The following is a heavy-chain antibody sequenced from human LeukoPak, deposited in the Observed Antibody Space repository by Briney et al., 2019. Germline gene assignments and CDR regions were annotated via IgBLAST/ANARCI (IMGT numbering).Heavy chain of an antibody. Sequence: RASVKVSCKASGYTFTSSDINWVRQAAGQELEWMGWINPNRGRTGYAQKFQGRVTMTENTSISTAYMELSSLRFDDTAVYYCARGRSGLAAAGTYDYWGQGTLITVSS. CDR2: INPNRGRT. CDR3: ARGRSGLAAAGTYDY. CDR1: GYTFTSSD. J-gene: IGHJ4*02. V-gene: IGHV1-8*01. D-gene: IGHD6-25*01.